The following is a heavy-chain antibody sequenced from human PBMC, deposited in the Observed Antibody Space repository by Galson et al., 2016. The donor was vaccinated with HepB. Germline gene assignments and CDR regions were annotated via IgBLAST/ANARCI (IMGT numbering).Heavy chain of an antibody. J-gene: IGHJ5*01. Sequence: SVKVSCKASGYTFTSYSIVWVRQAPGQGLEWMGWISGYNGYTDSAQKLQGRVTMNTDTYTSTAYMELSSLRSDDTAVYFCARSGDGNWFESWGQGTLVTVSS. V-gene: IGHV1-18*04. CDR2: ISGYNGYT. CDR3: ARSGDGNWFES. D-gene: IGHD2-21*02. CDR1: GYTFTSYS.